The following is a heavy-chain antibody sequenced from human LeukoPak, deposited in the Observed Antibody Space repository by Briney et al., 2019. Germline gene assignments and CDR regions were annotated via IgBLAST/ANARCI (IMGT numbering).Heavy chain of an antibody. Sequence: PGGSLRLSCAASGFTFRTYSMNWVRQAPGKGLEWVSSISSSSAYTYYADSVKGRFTISRDNTKNSLYLQMSSLRAEDTAVCYCAREGYCSITSCHFDYWGQGTLVTVSS. D-gene: IGHD2-2*01. CDR2: ISSSSAYT. V-gene: IGHV3-21*01. CDR1: GFTFRTYS. CDR3: AREGYCSITSCHFDY. J-gene: IGHJ4*02.